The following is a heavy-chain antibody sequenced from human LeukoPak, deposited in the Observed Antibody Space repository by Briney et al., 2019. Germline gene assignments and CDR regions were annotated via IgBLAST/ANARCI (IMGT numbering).Heavy chain of an antibody. J-gene: IGHJ4*02. D-gene: IGHD2-8*01. CDR3: AKQSYARSLGE. CDR2: TNSGGTST. V-gene: IGHV3-23*01. CDR1: GFPFSDFS. Sequence: GRSLRLSCATSGFPFSDFSTSWVRQAPGKGLEWISTTNSGGTSTYYAESVKGRFTISRDNSKNTLYLQMSSLRVEDTGVYYCAKQSYARSLGEGGPGTLVSVSS.